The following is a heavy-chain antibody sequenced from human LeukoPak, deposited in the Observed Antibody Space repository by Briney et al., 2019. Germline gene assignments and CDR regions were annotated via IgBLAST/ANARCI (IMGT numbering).Heavy chain of an antibody. V-gene: IGHV4-61*01. CDR1: GGSISSSSYY. CDR2: IYYSGST. CDR3: ARDAESYGMANWFDP. D-gene: IGHD5-18*01. Sequence: SETLSLTCTVSGGSISSSSYYWSWIRQPPGKGLEWIGYIYYSGSTNYNPSLKSRVTISVDTSKNQFSLKLSSVTAADTAVYYCARDAESYGMANWFDPWGQGTLVTVSS. J-gene: IGHJ5*02.